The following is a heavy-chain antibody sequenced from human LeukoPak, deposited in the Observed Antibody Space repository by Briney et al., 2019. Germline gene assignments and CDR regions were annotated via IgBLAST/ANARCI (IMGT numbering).Heavy chain of an antibody. CDR2: ISAYNGNT. CDR1: GYTFTSYG. V-gene: IGHV1-18*01. D-gene: IGHD3-10*01. J-gene: IGHJ6*03. Sequence: ASVKVSCKASGYTFTSYGISWVRQAPGQGLERMGWISAYNGNTNYAQKLQGRVTMTTDTSTSTAYMELRSLRSDDTAVYYCARGSGNPLAYYYYYMDVWGKGTTVTISS. CDR3: ARGSGNPLAYYYYYMDV.